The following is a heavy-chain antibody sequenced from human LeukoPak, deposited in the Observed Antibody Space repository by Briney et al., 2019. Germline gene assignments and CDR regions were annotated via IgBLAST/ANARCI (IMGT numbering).Heavy chain of an antibody. J-gene: IGHJ4*02. Sequence: ASVKVSCKASGYTFTGYYMHWVRQAPGQGLEWMGWINPNSGGTNYAQKFQGRVTMTRDTSISTAYMELSRLRSDDTAVYYCAREAIDCSGGSCYYFDYWGQGTLVTVSS. CDR2: INPNSGGT. V-gene: IGHV1-2*02. CDR1: GYTFTGYY. D-gene: IGHD2-15*01. CDR3: AREAIDCSGGSCYYFDY.